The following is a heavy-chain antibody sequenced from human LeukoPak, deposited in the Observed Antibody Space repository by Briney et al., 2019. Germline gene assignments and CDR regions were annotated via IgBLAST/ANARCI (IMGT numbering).Heavy chain of an antibody. Sequence: SGTLCLTCTVSGGAMGRGGDYWNWVRQHPGKGLEWIGYIYYSGNTYYNPSLKSRVTISVDTSKNQFSLNLSCVTAADTAVYSCARGEGSGSYLDAFDIWGQGTMVTVSS. J-gene: IGHJ3*02. D-gene: IGHD1-26*01. CDR3: ARGEGSGSYLDAFDI. V-gene: IGHV4-31*03. CDR2: IYYSGNT. CDR1: GGAMGRGGDY.